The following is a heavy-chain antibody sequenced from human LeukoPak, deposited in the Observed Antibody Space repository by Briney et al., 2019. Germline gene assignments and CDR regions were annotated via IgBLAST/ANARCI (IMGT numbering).Heavy chain of an antibody. CDR2: INHSGST. D-gene: IGHD1-1*01. J-gene: IGHJ4*02. V-gene: IGHV4-34*01. CDR3: ARTGTTSIDY. CDR1: GGSFSGYY. Sequence: SETLSLTCAVYGGSFSGYYWSWIRQPPGKGLEWIGEINHSGSTNYNPSLKSRVTISVDTSKNQFSLKLSSVTAADTAVYYCARTGTTSIDYWGQGTVVTVSS.